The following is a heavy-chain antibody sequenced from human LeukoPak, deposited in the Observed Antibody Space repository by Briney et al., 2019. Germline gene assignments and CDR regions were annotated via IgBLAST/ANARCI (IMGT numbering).Heavy chain of an antibody. D-gene: IGHD1-1*01. CDR1: GFTFSSYW. CDR3: AKGGLERRTRDFDY. CDR2: INSDGSST. V-gene: IGHV3-74*01. J-gene: IGHJ4*02. Sequence: GGSLRLSCAASGFTFSSYWMHWVRQAPGKGLVWVSRINSDGSSTSYADSVKGRFTISGDNAKNTLYLQMNSLRAEDTAVYYCAKGGLERRTRDFDYWGQGTLVTVSS.